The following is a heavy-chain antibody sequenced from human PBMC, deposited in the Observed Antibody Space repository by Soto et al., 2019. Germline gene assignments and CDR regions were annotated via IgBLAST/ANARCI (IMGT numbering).Heavy chain of an antibody. CDR2: ISYDGSNK. CDR1: GFTFSSYG. CDR3: AKLRFYDSSALRGDAFDI. J-gene: IGHJ3*02. D-gene: IGHD3-22*01. V-gene: IGHV3-30*18. Sequence: HPGGSLRLSCAASGFTFSSYGMHWVRQAPGKGLEWVAVISYDGSNKYYADSVKGRFTISRDNSKNTLYLQMNSLRAEDTAVYYCAKLRFYDSSALRGDAFDIWGQGTMVTVSS.